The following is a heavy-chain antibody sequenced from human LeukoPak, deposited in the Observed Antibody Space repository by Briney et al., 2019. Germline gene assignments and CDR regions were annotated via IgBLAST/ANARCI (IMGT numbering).Heavy chain of an antibody. D-gene: IGHD2-2*01. J-gene: IGHJ1*01. Sequence: SVKFSCKASGGTFSSYTISWVRQAPGQGLEWMGRIIPILGIANYAQKFQGRVTITADKSTSTAYMELSSLRSEDTAVYYCARDPVYCSSTSCREYLQHWGQGTLVTVSS. CDR1: GGTFSSYT. CDR2: IIPILGIA. V-gene: IGHV1-69*04. CDR3: ARDPVYCSSTSCREYLQH.